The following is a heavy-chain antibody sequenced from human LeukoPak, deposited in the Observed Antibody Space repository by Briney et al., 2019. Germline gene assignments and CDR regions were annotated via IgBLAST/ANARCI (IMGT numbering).Heavy chain of an antibody. V-gene: IGHV6-1*01. CDR1: GDRVSSNSAV. J-gene: IGHJ3*02. CDR3: ARLGLGGAFDI. Sequence: SQTLSLTCAISGDRVSSNSAVWNWIGQSPSRGLEWLGRTYYRSKWYNDYAVSVKSRITIKPDTSKNQFSLQLNSATPEDTAVYYCARLGLGGAFDIWGQGTMVTVSS. CDR2: TYYRSKWYN. D-gene: IGHD2-15*01.